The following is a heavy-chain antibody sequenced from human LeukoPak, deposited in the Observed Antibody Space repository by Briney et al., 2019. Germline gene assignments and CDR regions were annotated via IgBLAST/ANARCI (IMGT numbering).Heavy chain of an antibody. V-gene: IGHV4-39*07. CDR1: GGSISSSSYY. CDR3: ARGRSWYY. CDR2: IHDSGST. Sequence: SETLSLTCSVSGGSISSSSYYWGWIRQPPGKGLEWIGSIHDSGSTYYNQTLKSRVTISVDTSKNQFSLQLSSVTAADTAVYYCARGRSWYYWGQGTLVTVSS. J-gene: IGHJ4*02. D-gene: IGHD6-13*01.